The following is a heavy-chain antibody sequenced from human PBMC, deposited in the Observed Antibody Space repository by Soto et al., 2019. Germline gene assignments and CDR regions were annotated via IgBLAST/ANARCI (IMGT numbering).Heavy chain of an antibody. J-gene: IGHJ4*02. CDR1: GFTFTTYA. V-gene: IGHV3-23*01. CDR2: ISGSGGST. D-gene: IGHD6-6*01. CDR3: AKNWDTTFSSSSH. Sequence: EVQLLESGGGLVQPGGSLRLSCAASGFTFTTYAMTWVRRAPGKGLEWVSAISGSGGSTYYADSVKGRFTISRDSSKNTRCLQMNSLRAADTAVYYCAKNWDTTFSSSSHWGQGTLVTVSS.